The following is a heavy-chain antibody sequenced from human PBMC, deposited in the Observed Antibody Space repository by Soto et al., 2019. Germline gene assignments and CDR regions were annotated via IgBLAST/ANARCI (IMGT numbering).Heavy chain of an antibody. CDR3: ARVSSSIVVVPDYGMDV. CDR1: GYTFISHG. CDR2: ISGKNGNT. J-gene: IGHJ6*02. D-gene: IGHD2-15*01. Sequence: QVQLVQSGVEVKKPGASVKVSCKASGYTFISHGISWVRQAPGQGLEWMGWISGKNGNTNYAQKLQGRVTLTTDTSTSTAYMELRILRSYDTTVYYCARVSSSIVVVPDYGMDVWGQGTTVTVSS. V-gene: IGHV1-18*04.